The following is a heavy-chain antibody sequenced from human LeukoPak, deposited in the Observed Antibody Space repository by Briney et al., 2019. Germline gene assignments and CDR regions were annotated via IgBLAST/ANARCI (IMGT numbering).Heavy chain of an antibody. Sequence: SETLSLTRTVSGGSISSYYWSWIRQPAGKGLEWIGRIYTSGSTNYNPSLKSRVTMSVDTSKNQFSLKLSSVTAAGPAVYYCARDGWNDVWFDPWGQGTLVTVSS. J-gene: IGHJ5*02. CDR3: ARDGWNDVWFDP. CDR1: GGSISSYY. V-gene: IGHV4-4*07. D-gene: IGHD1-1*01. CDR2: IYTSGST.